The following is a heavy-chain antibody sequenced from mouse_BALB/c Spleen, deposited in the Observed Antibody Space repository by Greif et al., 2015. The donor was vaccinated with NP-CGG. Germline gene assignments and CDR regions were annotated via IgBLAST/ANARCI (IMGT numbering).Heavy chain of an antibody. J-gene: IGHJ2*01. D-gene: IGHD2-1*01. V-gene: IGHV1S41*01. CDR3: AREGGYGNYGY. Sequence: DLVKPGASVKLSCKASGYTFTSYWINWIKQRPGQGLEWIGRIAPGSGSTYYNEMFKGKATLTVDTSSSTAYIQLSSPSSEDSAVYFCAREGGYGNYGYWGQGTTLTVSS. CDR1: GYTFTSYW. CDR2: IAPGSGST.